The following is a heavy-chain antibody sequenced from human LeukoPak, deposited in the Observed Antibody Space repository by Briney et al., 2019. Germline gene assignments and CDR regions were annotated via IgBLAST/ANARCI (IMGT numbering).Heavy chain of an antibody. CDR1: GGSISGYY. J-gene: IGHJ4*02. CDR3: ARVHSGYDFGNRKYYYFDY. CDR2: IYYRGST. D-gene: IGHD5-12*01. V-gene: IGHV4-59*08. Sequence: PSETLSLTCTVSGGSISGYYWSWIRQPPGKGLEWIGYIYYRGSTNYNPSLKSRVTISVDTSKNQFSLKLSSVTAADTAVYYCARVHSGYDFGNRKYYYFDYWGQGTLVTVSS.